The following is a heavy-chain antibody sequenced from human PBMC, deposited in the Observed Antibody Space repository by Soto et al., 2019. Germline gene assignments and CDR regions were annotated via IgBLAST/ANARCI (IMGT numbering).Heavy chain of an antibody. CDR2: MSATGGST. CDR1: GFSFSSYS. J-gene: IGHJ3*02. CDR3: AKSWGDTWQQSAFDI. D-gene: IGHD5-18*01. Sequence: EVQLLESGGDLIQPGGSLRLSCAASGFSFSSYSMRWVRQVPGKGLEWVSGMSATGGSTYYADSVKGRFTTSRDNSKKTLYLQMNSLRADDTAVYYCAKSWGDTWQQSAFDIWGLGTMVTVSA. V-gene: IGHV3-23*01.